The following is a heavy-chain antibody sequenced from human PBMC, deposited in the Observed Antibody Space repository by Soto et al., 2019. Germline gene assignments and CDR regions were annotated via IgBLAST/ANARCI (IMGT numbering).Heavy chain of an antibody. Sequence: QVQLVQSGAEVKKPGASVKVSCKASGYTFTRSGISWVRQAPGQGPEWMGWISSYNGDTNYAQTFQGRVTMTTDTAPSTADMELRSLRSDDTAVYYCAREGVAPYYYYGMDVWGQGTPVTVSS. D-gene: IGHD5-12*01. J-gene: IGHJ6*02. CDR3: AREGVAPYYYYGMDV. V-gene: IGHV1-18*01. CDR1: GYTFTRSG. CDR2: ISSYNGDT.